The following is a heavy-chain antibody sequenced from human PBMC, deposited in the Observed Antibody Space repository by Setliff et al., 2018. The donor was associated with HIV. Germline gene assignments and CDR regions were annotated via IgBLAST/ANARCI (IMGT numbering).Heavy chain of an antibody. Sequence: SETLSLTCTVSGGSISRSHLYWGWIRQPPGKGLEWIGYIYSSGSTYYSPSLKSRVTISLDTSKNQFSLRLSSVIAADTAVYYCARDTYDSRGYFFGYWGQGTQVTVSS. CDR3: ARDTYDSRGYFFGY. V-gene: IGHV4-31*03. CDR2: IYSSGST. D-gene: IGHD3-22*01. CDR1: GGSISRSHLY. J-gene: IGHJ4*02.